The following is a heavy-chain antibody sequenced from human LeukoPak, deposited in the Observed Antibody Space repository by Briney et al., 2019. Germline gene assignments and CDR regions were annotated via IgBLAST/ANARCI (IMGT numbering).Heavy chain of an antibody. J-gene: IGHJ6*03. CDR1: GFTFSSYA. CDR3: ARDGIVGATTPYSYYMDV. Sequence: GGSLRLSCAASGFTFSSYAMSWVRQAPGKGLEWVSSISSSSSYIYYADSVKGRFTISRDNAKNSLYLQMNSLRAEDTAVYYCARDGIVGATTPYSYYMDVWGKGTTVTVSS. CDR2: ISSSSSYI. D-gene: IGHD1-26*01. V-gene: IGHV3-21*01.